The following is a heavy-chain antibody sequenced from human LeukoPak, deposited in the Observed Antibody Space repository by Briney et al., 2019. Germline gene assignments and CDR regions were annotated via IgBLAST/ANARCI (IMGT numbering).Heavy chain of an antibody. D-gene: IGHD6-13*01. Sequence: GASVKVSCKASVYTFTGYYMHWVRQAPGQGLEWMGWINPNIGGPNYPQQFQGRVTITKNTSISQAHMDPSTVRSDDTAGYYCARGEQQLATLDYWGQGTLVTVSS. CDR2: INPNIGGP. V-gene: IGHV1-2*02. CDR1: VYTFTGYY. J-gene: IGHJ4*02. CDR3: ARGEQQLATLDY.